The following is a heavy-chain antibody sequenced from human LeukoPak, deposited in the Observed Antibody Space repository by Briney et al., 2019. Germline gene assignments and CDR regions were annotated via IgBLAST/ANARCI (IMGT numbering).Heavy chain of an antibody. D-gene: IGHD3-22*01. J-gene: IGHJ3*02. CDR2: IRSKGNNYAT. V-gene: IGHV3-73*01. CDR3: IRNHYDSGFAFDI. Sequence: GGSLRLSCAASGFILSGSAMHWVRQASGKGLEWVGRIRSKGNNYATTYGASVKGRFTIARDDAKNTAYLEMNSLKTEDTAVYYCIRNHYDSGFAFDIWGQGTMVTVAS. CDR1: GFILSGSA.